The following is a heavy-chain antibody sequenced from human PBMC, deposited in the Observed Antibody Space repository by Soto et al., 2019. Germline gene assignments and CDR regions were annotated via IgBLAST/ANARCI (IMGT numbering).Heavy chain of an antibody. D-gene: IGHD2-15*01. CDR2: ISYDGSNK. J-gene: IGHJ6*02. CDR1: GFTFCSYA. CDR3: AREGSDYYGMDV. Sequence: PGGSLRLSCAASGFTFCSYAMHWVRQAPGKGLEWVAVISYDGSNKYYADSVKGRFTISRDNSKNTLYLQMNSLRAEDTAVYYCAREGSDYYGMDVWGQGTTVTASS. V-gene: IGHV3-30-3*01.